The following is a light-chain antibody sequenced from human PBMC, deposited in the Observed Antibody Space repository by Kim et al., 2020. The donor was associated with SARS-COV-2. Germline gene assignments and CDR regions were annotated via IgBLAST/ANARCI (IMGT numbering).Light chain of an antibody. CDR2: GKN. Sequence: SSELTQDPAVSVALGQTVRITCQGDSLRSYYASWYQQKPRQAPVLVIYGKNNRPSGIPDRFSGSYSGNTASLTITGAQAEDEADYYCNSRDSSGFHALFG. J-gene: IGLJ2*01. CDR3: NSRDSSGFHAL. CDR1: SLRSYY. V-gene: IGLV3-19*01.